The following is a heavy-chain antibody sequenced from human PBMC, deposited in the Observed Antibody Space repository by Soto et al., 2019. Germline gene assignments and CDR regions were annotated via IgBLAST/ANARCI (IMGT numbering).Heavy chain of an antibody. Sequence: EVQLVESGGGLVQPGGSLRLSCAASGFTVSTKYMSWVRQAPGKGLEWVSLVQSGGTTYYADSVRGRFTISRDSSENTLDLPTDGAGGEDNAGYYWERDDVRCGGGSWFGVPMDRWGKGATVTVSS. CDR3: ERDDVRCGGGSWFGVPMDR. J-gene: IGHJ6*03. D-gene: IGHD2-15*01. CDR1: GFTVSTKY. CDR2: VQSGGTT. V-gene: IGHV3-66*01.